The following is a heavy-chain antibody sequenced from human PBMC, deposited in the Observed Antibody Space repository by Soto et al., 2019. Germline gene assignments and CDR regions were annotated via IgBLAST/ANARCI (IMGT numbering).Heavy chain of an antibody. D-gene: IGHD6-13*01. CDR1: GGSISSYY. V-gene: IGHV4-59*01. CDR3: ARAGLSSELVPTDYGMDV. J-gene: IGHJ6*02. CDR2: IYYSGST. Sequence: PSETLSLTCTVSGGSISSYYWSWIRQPPGKGLEWIGYIYYSGSTNYNPSLKSRVTISVDTSKNQFSLKLSSVTAADTAVYYCARAGLSSELVPTDYGMDVWGQGTTVTVSS.